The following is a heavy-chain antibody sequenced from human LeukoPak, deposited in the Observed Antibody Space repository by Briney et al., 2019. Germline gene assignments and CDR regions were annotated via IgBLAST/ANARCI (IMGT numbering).Heavy chain of an antibody. J-gene: IGHJ4*02. CDR2: INGYGSIT. CDR1: GFSVSSNY. Sequence: GGSLRLSCEASGFSVSSNYMSWVRQAPGKGLEWVSCINGYGSITNYADSVKGRFTISRDNAKNTLYLQMNSLRVEDTAVYYCARDEPTVTTGPPVGSWGQGTLVTVSS. D-gene: IGHD4-17*01. CDR3: ARDEPTVTTGPPVGS. V-gene: IGHV3-74*01.